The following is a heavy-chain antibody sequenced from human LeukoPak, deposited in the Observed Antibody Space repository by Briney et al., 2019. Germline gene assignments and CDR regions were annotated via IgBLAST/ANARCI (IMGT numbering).Heavy chain of an antibody. D-gene: IGHD2-21*01. CDR3: ARDIVEDYYYYGMDV. Sequence: GGSLRLPCAASGFTFSSYWMSWVRQAPGKGLEWVANIKQDGSEKYYVDSVKGRFTISRDNAKNSLYLQMNSLRAEDTAVYYCARDIVEDYYYYGMDVWGQGTTVTVSS. CDR2: IKQDGSEK. J-gene: IGHJ6*02. V-gene: IGHV3-7*01. CDR1: GFTFSSYW.